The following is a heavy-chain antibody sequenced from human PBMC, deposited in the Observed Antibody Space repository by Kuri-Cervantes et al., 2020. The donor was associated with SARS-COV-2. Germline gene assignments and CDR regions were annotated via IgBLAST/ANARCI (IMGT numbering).Heavy chain of an antibody. V-gene: IGHV1-18*01. CDR2: ISAYNGNT. J-gene: IGHJ6*01. CDR3: ARDRGSSGWSWVYYYYGMDV. Sequence: ASVKVSCKASGYTFTSYGISWVRQAPGQGLEWMGWISAYNGNTNYAQKLQGRVTMTTDTSTSTAYMELRSLRSDDTAVYYCARDRGSSGWSWVYYYYGMDVWGQGTTVTVYS. D-gene: IGHD6-19*01. CDR1: GYTFTSYG.